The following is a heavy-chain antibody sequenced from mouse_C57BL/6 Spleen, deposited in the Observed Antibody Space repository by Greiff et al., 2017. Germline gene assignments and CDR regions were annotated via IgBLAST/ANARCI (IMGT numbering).Heavy chain of an antibody. CDR3: AREGLRASFFDY. CDR1: GYTFTSYW. D-gene: IGHD2-4*01. J-gene: IGHJ2*01. CDR2: IHPNSGST. Sequence: VQLQQPGAELVKPGASVTLSCKASGYTFTSYWMHWVKQRPGQGLEWIGMIHPNSGSTNYNEKFKSKATLTVDKSSSTAYMQLSSLTSEDSAVYYCAREGLRASFFDYGGQGTTLTVSS. V-gene: IGHV1-64*01.